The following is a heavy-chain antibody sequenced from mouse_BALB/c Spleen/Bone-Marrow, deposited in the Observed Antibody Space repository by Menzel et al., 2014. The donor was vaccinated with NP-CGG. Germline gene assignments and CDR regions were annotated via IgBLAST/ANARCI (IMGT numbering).Heavy chain of an antibody. CDR2: INSNGGST. Sequence: DVKVVESGGGLVQPGGSLKLSCAASGFTFSSYGMSWVRQTPDKRLELVATINSNGGSTYYPDSVKGRFTVSRDNAKNTLYLQMSSLKSEDTAMYYCARERDGYFRDAMDYWGQGPSVTVSS. CDR1: GFTFSSYG. V-gene: IGHV5-6-3*01. CDR3: ARERDGYFRDAMDY. D-gene: IGHD2-3*01. J-gene: IGHJ4*01.